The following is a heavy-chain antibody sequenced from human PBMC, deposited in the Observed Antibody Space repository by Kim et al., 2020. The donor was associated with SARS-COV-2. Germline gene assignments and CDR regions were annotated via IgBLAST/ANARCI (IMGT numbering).Heavy chain of an antibody. Sequence: SETLSLTCTVSGGSISSYYWSWIRQPPGKGLEWIGYIYYSGSTNYNPSLKSRVTISVDTSKNQFSLKLSSVTAADTAVYYCARGTAPPSYYDFWSGYSDGMDVWGQGTTVTVSS. D-gene: IGHD3-3*01. J-gene: IGHJ6*02. V-gene: IGHV4-59*13. CDR3: ARGTAPPSYYDFWSGYSDGMDV. CDR2: IYYSGST. CDR1: GGSISSYY.